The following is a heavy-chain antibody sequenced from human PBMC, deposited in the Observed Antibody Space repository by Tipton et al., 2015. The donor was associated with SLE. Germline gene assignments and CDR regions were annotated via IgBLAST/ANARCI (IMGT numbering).Heavy chain of an antibody. CDR1: GFTFGDYA. V-gene: IGHV3-48*02. CDR2: ILSSGTTI. J-gene: IGHJ3*02. Sequence: GSLRLSCAASGFTFGDYAMNWVRQAPGKGLEWVSYILSSGTTIFYADSVKGRFTISRDNAKNSLYLQMNSLRDEDTAVYYCASSRRIGWADALDIWGQGTMVTVSS. D-gene: IGHD2/OR15-2a*01. CDR3: ASSRRIGWADALDI.